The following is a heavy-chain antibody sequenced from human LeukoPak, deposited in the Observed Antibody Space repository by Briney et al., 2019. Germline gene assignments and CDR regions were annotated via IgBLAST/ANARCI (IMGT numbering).Heavy chain of an antibody. Sequence: SVKVSCKASGGTFSSYAISWLRQAPGQGLEWMGGIIPIFGTANYAQKFQGRVTITADESTSTAYMELSSLRSEDTAVYYCASLRSTYYYDSSDFDYWGQGTLVTVSS. V-gene: IGHV1-69*01. CDR2: IIPIFGTA. CDR1: GGTFSSYA. D-gene: IGHD3-22*01. J-gene: IGHJ4*02. CDR3: ASLRSTYYYDSSDFDY.